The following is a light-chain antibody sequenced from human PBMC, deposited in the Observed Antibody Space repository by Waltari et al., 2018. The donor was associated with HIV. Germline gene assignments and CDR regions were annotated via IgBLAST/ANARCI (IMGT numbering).Light chain of an antibody. J-gene: IGLJ3*02. CDR2: SNN. CDR1: SSTLGRNT. Sequence: QSVLTQPPSASGTPGQRVTISCSGSSSTLGRNTVNWYQQLPGTAPKLLIYSNNQRPSGVPDRFSGSKSGTSASLAISGLQSEDEADYYCAAWDDSLNGWVFGGGTKLTVL. CDR3: AAWDDSLNGWV. V-gene: IGLV1-44*01.